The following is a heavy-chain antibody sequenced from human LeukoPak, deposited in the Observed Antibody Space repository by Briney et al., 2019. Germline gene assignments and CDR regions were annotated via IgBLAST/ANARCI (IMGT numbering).Heavy chain of an antibody. D-gene: IGHD3-9*01. V-gene: IGHV4-59*08. CDR3: ARVLRYFGGFDP. CDR1: GDSISGSW. J-gene: IGHJ5*02. Sequence: PSETLSLTCTVSGDSISGSWWSWLRQPPGKGLEWIGYSYYSSTTNYNPSLKSRVTISVDTSKNQFSLKLSSVTAADTAVYYCARVLRYFGGFDPWGQGTLVTVFS. CDR2: SYYSSTT.